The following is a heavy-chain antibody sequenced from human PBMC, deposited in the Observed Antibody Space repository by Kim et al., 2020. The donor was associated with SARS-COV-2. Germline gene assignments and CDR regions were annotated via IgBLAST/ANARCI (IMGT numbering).Heavy chain of an antibody. J-gene: IGHJ4*02. CDR1: GFTVSSNY. Sequence: GGSLRLSCAASGFTVSSNYMSWVRQAPGKGLEWVSVIYSGGSTYYADSVKGRFTISRDNSKNTLYLQMNSLRAEDTAVYYCARGGGSYWGSFDYWGQGTLVTVSS. V-gene: IGHV3-53*01. D-gene: IGHD1-26*01. CDR2: IYSGGST. CDR3: ARGGGSYWGSFDY.